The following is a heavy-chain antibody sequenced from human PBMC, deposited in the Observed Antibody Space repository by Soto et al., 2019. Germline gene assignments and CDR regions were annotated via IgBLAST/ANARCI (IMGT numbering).Heavy chain of an antibody. CDR1: GFTFSSYA. V-gene: IGHV3-23*01. D-gene: IGHD6-13*01. Sequence: EVQLLESGGGLVQPGGSLRLSCAASGFTFSSYAMSWVRQAPGKGLEWVSAISGSGGSTYYADSVKGRFTISRDNSKNTLYLQMNSVRAEDTAVYYCACKRVNIAAAAYFDYWGQGTLVTVSS. CDR2: ISGSGGST. J-gene: IGHJ4*02. CDR3: ACKRVNIAAAAYFDY.